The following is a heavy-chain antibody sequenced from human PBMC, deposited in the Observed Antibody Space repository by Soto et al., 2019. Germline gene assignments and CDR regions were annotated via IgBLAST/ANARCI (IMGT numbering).Heavy chain of an antibody. D-gene: IGHD3-10*01. CDR1: GGSISSSSYY. CDR2: IYYSGST. J-gene: IGHJ5*02. Sequence: SETLSLTCTVSGGSISSSSYYWGWLRQTPGRGLEGLGSIYYSGSTYYNPSLKSRVTIYVDTSKNQFSLKLSSVTAADTALYYWARRSPGGASGSDVRSVDPWGQGTRVTVAS. CDR3: ARRSPGGASGSDVRSVDP. V-gene: IGHV4-39*01.